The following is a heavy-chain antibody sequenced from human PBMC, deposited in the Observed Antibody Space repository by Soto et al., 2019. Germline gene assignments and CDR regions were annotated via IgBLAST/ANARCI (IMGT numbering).Heavy chain of an antibody. V-gene: IGHV1-3*01. Sequence: GASVEVCYKATRYTFTNYTIHTMPQAPGQRLEWMGWINAGNGNTKYSQKFQGRVIITRDTSASIAYMELSSLRSEDTAVYYCARERVIQLWFDYCGQGTLVTVSS. CDR2: INAGNGNT. CDR3: ARERVIQLWFDY. CDR1: RYTFTNYT. D-gene: IGHD5-18*01. J-gene: IGHJ4*02.